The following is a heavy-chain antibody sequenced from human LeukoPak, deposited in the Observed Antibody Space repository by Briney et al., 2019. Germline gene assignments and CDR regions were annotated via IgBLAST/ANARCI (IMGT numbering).Heavy chain of an antibody. CDR1: GFTFSSYA. D-gene: IGHD5-12*01. Sequence: PGGSLRLSCAASGFTFSSYAMHWVRQAPGKGLEWVAVISYDGSNKYYADSVKGRFTISRDNSKNTLYLQMNSLRAEDTAVYYCARDDLLRGDMDGPRYWGQGTLVTVSS. CDR2: ISYDGSNK. J-gene: IGHJ4*02. CDR3: ARDDLLRGDMDGPRY. V-gene: IGHV3-30-3*01.